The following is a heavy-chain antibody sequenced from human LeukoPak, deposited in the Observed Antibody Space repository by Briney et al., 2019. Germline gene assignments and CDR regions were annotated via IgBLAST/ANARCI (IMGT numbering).Heavy chain of an antibody. Sequence: QPGGSLRLSCAASGFSLSSYDMHWVRQIRGKGLEWVSAIGTLADTYYAGSVKGRFTISRENAENSLYLQMTSLRAGDTAVYYCARGPVGGWLRNGMDVWGQGTTVTVYS. CDR2: IGTLADT. CDR3: ARGPVGGWLRNGMDV. V-gene: IGHV3-13*01. CDR1: GFSLSSYD. J-gene: IGHJ6*02. D-gene: IGHD5-24*01.